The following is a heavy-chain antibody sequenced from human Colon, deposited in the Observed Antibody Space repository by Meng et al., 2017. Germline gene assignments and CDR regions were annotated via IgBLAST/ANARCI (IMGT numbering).Heavy chain of an antibody. D-gene: IGHD5-24*01. V-gene: IGHV1-18*01. Sequence: QVQLVQSGDQGKKPGASWKVSCKTSGYSFTNYDIGWVRQAPGQGLEWVGSITPYNGNAKSSQKFQGRVTMTTDTFTSKAYLELRSLRSDDTGVYFCARDRLNYWFDPWGQGTLVTVSS. CDR3: ARDRLNYWFDP. J-gene: IGHJ5*02. CDR2: ITPYNGNA. CDR1: GYSFTNYD.